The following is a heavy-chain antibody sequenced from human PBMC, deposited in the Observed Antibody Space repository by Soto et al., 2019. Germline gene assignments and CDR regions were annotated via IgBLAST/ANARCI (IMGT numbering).Heavy chain of an antibody. CDR3: ARHSPLGAYYYYMDV. D-gene: IGHD4-17*01. Sequence: SETLSLTCTVSGGSISSSSYYWGWIRQPPGKGLEWIGSIYYSGSTYYNPSLKSRVTISVDTSKNQFSLKLSSVTAADTAVYYCARHSPLGAYYYYMDVWGKGTTVTVSS. CDR2: IYYSGST. CDR1: GGSISSSSYY. J-gene: IGHJ6*03. V-gene: IGHV4-39*01.